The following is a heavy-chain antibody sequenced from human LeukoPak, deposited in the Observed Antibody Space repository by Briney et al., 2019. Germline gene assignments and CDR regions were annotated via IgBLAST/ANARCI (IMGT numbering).Heavy chain of an antibody. CDR2: IYHNGIT. CDR1: GVSISTHY. CDR3: AREANYYGSGSYFEGTFDY. Sequence: SETLSLTCNVSGVSISTHYWSWIRQSPGKGLEWIGYIYHNGITNYNPSLKSRVTISIDTSKNEFSLKLTSVIAADTAVYFSAREANYYGSGSYFEGTFDYWGQGSLVTVSS. J-gene: IGHJ4*02. V-gene: IGHV4-59*11. D-gene: IGHD3-10*01.